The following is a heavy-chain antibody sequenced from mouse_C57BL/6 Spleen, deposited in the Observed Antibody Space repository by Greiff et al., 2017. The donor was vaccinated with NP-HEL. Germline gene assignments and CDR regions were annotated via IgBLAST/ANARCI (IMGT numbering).Heavy chain of an antibody. D-gene: IGHD1-1*01. CDR1: GYSFTGYY. V-gene: IGHV1-42*01. CDR2: INPSTGGT. Sequence: EVQLQQSGPELVKPGASVKISCKASGYSFTGYYMNWVKQSPEKSLEWIGEINPSTGGTTYNQKFKAKATLTVDKSSSTAYMQLKSLTSEDSAVYYCARSRDYGSSSFDYWGQGTTLTVSS. J-gene: IGHJ2*01. CDR3: ARSRDYGSSSFDY.